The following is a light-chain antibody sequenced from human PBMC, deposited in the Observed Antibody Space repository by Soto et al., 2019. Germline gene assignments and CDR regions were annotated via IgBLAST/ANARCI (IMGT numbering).Light chain of an antibody. CDR1: ETIVTY. CDR2: SAS. V-gene: IGKV1-39*01. J-gene: IGKJ1*01. Sequence: DIQMTQSPSSLSASVGDRVTITCRASETIVTYLHWYQQKPGKAPKLLIYSASSLQSGVPSRFSGSGSGTDFTLTISNLQPEDFAIYYCQESYSTPGTFGQGNKVEIK. CDR3: QESYSTPGT.